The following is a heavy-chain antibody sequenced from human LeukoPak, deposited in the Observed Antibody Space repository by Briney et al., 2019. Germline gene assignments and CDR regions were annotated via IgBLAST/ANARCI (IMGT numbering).Heavy chain of an antibody. CDR3: VRETGWLFDF. CDR1: GFSFRDRY. D-gene: IGHD5-12*01. Sequence: GGSLRLSCAATGFSFRDRYMSWFRQAPGKGMEGVAYISPNSDNIHYADSVKGRFTISRDNAKNSLFLQVNSLRAEDTAVYYCVRETGWLFDFWGQGTLVIVSS. CDR2: ISPNSDNI. V-gene: IGHV3-11*04. J-gene: IGHJ4*02.